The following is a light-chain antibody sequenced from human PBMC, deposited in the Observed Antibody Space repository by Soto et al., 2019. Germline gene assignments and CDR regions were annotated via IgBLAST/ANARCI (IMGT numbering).Light chain of an antibody. V-gene: IGLV1-40*01. CDR3: QSYDSSLSGFVV. J-gene: IGLJ2*01. Sequence: QSVLTQPPSVSEAPGQRVTISCTGSSSNIGAGYNVHWYQQLPGTAPKLLIYANINRPSGVPDRFSGSKSGTSASLAITGLHAEDEADYYCQSYDSSLSGFVVFGGGTKLTVL. CDR1: SSNIGAGYN. CDR2: ANI.